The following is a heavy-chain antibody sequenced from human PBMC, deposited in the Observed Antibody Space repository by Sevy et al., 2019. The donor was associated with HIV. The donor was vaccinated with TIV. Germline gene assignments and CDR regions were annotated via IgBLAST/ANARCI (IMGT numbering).Heavy chain of an antibody. V-gene: IGHV1-69*13. CDR3: ARSGSTGTTSHFDY. D-gene: IGHD1-1*01. CDR1: GGTFSSYA. CDR2: IIPMYGTP. Sequence: SVKVSCKASGGTFSSYAIHWVRQAPGQGLEWMGGIIPMYGTPNYAQKFQGRVTITADESTNTAYMELSSLRSEDTALYYCARSGSTGTTSHFDYWGQGTLVTVSS. J-gene: IGHJ4*02.